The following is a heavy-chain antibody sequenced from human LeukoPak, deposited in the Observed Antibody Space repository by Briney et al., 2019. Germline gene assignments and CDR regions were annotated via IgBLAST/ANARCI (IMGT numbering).Heavy chain of an antibody. Sequence: GRSLRLSCAASGFTFSSYAMHWVRQAPGKGLEWVAVISYDGSNKYYADSVKGRFTISRDNSKNTLYLQMNSLRAEDTVVYYCAREKSYGPDDYWGQGTLVTVSS. CDR1: GFTFSSYA. CDR3: AREKSYGPDDY. CDR2: ISYDGSNK. V-gene: IGHV3-30*04. D-gene: IGHD5-18*01. J-gene: IGHJ4*02.